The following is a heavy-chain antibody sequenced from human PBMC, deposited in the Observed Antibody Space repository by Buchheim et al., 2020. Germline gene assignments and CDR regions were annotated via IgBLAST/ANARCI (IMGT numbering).Heavy chain of an antibody. J-gene: IGHJ6*02. CDR2: IKQDGSEK. CDR3: ATAGDDMRGYYPHYYGMDV. Sequence: EVQLVESGGGLVQPGGSLRLSCAASGFTFSSYWMSWVRQAPGKGLEWVANIKQDGSEKYYVDSVKGRFTISRDNAKNSLYLQMNSLRAEDTAVYYCATAGDDMRGYYPHYYGMDVWGQGTT. D-gene: IGHD3-22*01. V-gene: IGHV3-7*01. CDR1: GFTFSSYW.